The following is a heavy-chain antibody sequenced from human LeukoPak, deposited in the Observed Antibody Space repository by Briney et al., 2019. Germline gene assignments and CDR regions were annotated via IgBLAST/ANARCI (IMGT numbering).Heavy chain of an antibody. Sequence: ASVKVSCKASGYTFSSYGISWVRQAPGQGLEWMGWIHTYNDNTNYAQKLQGRVTMTTDTSTTTAYMELRSLRSDDTAVYYCARDRNIHCSSSTCYPVWDYWGQGTLVTVSS. D-gene: IGHD2-2*01. V-gene: IGHV1-18*01. J-gene: IGHJ4*02. CDR3: ARDRNIHCSSSTCYPVWDY. CDR2: IHTYNDNT. CDR1: GYTFSSYG.